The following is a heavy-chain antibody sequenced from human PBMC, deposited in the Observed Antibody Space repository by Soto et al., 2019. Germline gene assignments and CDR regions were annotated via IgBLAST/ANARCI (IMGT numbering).Heavy chain of an antibody. CDR1: GYSFTTYG. J-gene: IGHJ6*02. V-gene: IGHV1-18*01. CDR3: ASEGPAPYYYYGMDV. Sequence: QVQLVQSGGEVKKPGASVKVSFKTSGYSFTTYGISWVRQAPGQGLEWMGWISAYNGNTNYAQKLQGRVTMTTDTSTSTAYMELRSLRSDDTAVYYCASEGPAPYYYYGMDVWGQGSTVTVSS. CDR2: ISAYNGNT.